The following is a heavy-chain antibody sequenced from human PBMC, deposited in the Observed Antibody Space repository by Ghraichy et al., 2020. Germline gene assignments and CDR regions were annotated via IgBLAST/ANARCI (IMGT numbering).Heavy chain of an antibody. V-gene: IGHV3-15*01. CDR1: GFTFSNAW. D-gene: IGHD4-17*01. CDR3: TIFINGAYFDS. J-gene: IGHJ4*02. Sequence: WGSLRLSCAASGFTFSNAWMSWDRQAPGKGLEWVGRIKSKTDGETTDYASPVKGRFTISRDDSKNTLYLQMNSLRTGDTAVYFCTIFINGAYFDSWGQGTLVTVSS. CDR2: IKSKTDGETT.